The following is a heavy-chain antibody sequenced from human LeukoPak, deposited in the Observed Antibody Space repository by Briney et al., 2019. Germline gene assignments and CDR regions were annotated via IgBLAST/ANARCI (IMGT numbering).Heavy chain of an antibody. Sequence: SVKVSCKASGGTFSSYAISWVRQAPGQGLEWMGGVIPIFGTANYAQKFQGRVTITTDESTSTAYMELSSLRSEDTAVYYCARLREEWFDPWGQGTLVTVSS. CDR1: GGTFSSYA. D-gene: IGHD1-26*01. J-gene: IGHJ5*02. CDR2: VIPIFGTA. CDR3: ARLREEWFDP. V-gene: IGHV1-69*05.